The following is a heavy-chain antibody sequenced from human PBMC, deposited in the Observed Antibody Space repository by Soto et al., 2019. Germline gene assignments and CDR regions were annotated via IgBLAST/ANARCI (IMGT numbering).Heavy chain of an antibody. CDR3: ARVPDV. Sequence: PSETLSLSCTVSGGSISGYYWSWIRQPPGKGLEWIGYMYNTGSTVYNPSFKSRVTISVDRSKNQFSLKLNSVTAADTAVYYCARVPDVWGQGTTVTVSS. CDR1: GGSISGYY. CDR2: MYNTGST. V-gene: IGHV4-59*12. J-gene: IGHJ6*02.